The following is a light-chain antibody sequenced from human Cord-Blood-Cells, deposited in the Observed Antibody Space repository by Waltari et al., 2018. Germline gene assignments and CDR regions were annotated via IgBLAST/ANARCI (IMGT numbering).Light chain of an antibody. CDR3: QVWDSSSDHVV. Sequence: SYVLTQPPPVPLAPGKTASITCGGNTSGSQSVHWYQQKPGQAPVLVVYDDSDRPSGLPERFSGSNSGNTATLTISRVEAGDEADYYCQVWDSSSDHVVFGGGTKLTVL. V-gene: IGLV3-21*03. CDR1: TSGSQS. CDR2: DDS. J-gene: IGLJ2*01.